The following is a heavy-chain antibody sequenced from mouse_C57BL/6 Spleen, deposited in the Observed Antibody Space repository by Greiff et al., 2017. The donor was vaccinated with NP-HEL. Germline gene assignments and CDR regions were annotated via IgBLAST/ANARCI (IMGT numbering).Heavy chain of an antibody. V-gene: IGHV14-1*01. J-gene: IGHJ1*03. CDR3: TRITTVVATKYFDV. D-gene: IGHD1-1*01. CDR2: IDPEDGDT. CDR1: GFNIKDYY. Sequence: EVQLQQSGAELVRPGASVKLSCTASGFNIKDYYMHWVKQRPEQGLEWIGRIDPEDGDTEYAPKFQGKATMTADPSSNTAYLQLSSLTSEDTAVYYCTRITTVVATKYFDVWGTGTTVTVSS.